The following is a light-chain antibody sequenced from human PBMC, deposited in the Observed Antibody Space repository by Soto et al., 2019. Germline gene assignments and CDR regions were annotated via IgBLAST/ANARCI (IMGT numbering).Light chain of an antibody. V-gene: IGKV3-20*01. J-gene: IGKJ1*01. CDR3: QQYGGSRKT. CDR1: QSVSSY. CDR2: GAS. Sequence: LTQGRATRWVSVWDWLAAASMASQSVSSYLAWYQQKPGQAPRLIIYGASNRATGIPDRFSGSGSGTDVALPISRLEPADFAVYYCQQYGGSRKTFGNGPKVDTK.